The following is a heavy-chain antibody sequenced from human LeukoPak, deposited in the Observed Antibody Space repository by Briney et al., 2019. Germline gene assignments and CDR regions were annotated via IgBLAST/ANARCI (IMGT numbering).Heavy chain of an antibody. V-gene: IGHV4-59*08. CDR3: ARRSVVFNVFDM. J-gene: IGHJ3*02. D-gene: IGHD2-15*01. Sequence: SETLSLTCTVSGGSISSYYWSWIRQPPGKGLEWIGYIYYTGSSNYNPSLKSRVTISIDTSKNHISLKLTSVTAADTAVYYCARRSVVFNVFDMWGQGTMVTVSS. CDR1: GGSISSYY. CDR2: IYYTGSS.